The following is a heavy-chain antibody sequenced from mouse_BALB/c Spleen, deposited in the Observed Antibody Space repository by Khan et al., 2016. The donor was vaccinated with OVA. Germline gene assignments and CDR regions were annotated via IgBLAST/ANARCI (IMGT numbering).Heavy chain of an antibody. V-gene: IGHV3-5*02. CDR2: VCCSGTT. CDR3: ARSSGVFDSYYLAY. J-gene: IGHJ2*01. CDR1: GISITTGNYR. D-gene: IGHD1-1*02. Sequence: VQLKESGPGLVKPSQTVSITCTVTGISITTGNYRWSWIRHFPGNKMEWIGSVCCSGTTTYNPSLTSRNSITRDNSKNRCYLEMNSLTTEGTATSSCARSSGVFDSYYLAYWGPPTLLPVSS.